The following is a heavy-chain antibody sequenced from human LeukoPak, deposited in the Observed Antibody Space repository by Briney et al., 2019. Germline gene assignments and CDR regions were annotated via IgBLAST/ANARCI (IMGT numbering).Heavy chain of an antibody. J-gene: IGHJ6*03. Sequence: SETLSLTCAVYGGSFSGYYWSWIRQPPGKGLEWIGEINHSGSTNYNPSLKSRVTISVDTSKNQFSLKLSSVTAADTAVYYCARTTGSFYFYYYMDVWGKGTTVTVSS. D-gene: IGHD1-26*01. CDR1: GGSFSGYY. CDR2: INHSGST. V-gene: IGHV4-34*01. CDR3: ARTTGSFYFYYYMDV.